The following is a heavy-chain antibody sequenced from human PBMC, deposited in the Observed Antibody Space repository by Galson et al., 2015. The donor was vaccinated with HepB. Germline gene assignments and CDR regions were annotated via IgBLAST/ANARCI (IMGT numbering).Heavy chain of an antibody. J-gene: IGHJ4*02. V-gene: IGHV5-51*01. CDR3: ARVRSEGPSSAWPFDL. Sequence: QSGAEVKKPGESLKISCNGSGYSFASYWIGWVRQMPGKGLEWMGLIYPGDSATRYSPSIEGQVSFSADESKTAAYLQWSSLKASDSAIYYCARVRSEGPSSAWPFDLWGQGTLVTVS. D-gene: IGHD6-13*01. CDR2: IYPGDSAT. CDR1: GYSFASYW.